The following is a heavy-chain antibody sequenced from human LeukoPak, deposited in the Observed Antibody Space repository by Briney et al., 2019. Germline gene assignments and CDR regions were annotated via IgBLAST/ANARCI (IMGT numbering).Heavy chain of an antibody. Sequence: ASVKVSCKASGGTFSSYAISWVRQAPGQGLEWMGGIIPIFGTANYAQKFQGRVTITADESTSTAYMELSSLRSEDTAVYYCAKTPFYDFSSGYYFYFDYWGQGTLVTVSS. CDR3: AKTPFYDFSSGYYFYFDY. D-gene: IGHD3-3*01. CDR2: IIPIFGTA. V-gene: IGHV1-69*01. CDR1: GGTFSSYA. J-gene: IGHJ4*02.